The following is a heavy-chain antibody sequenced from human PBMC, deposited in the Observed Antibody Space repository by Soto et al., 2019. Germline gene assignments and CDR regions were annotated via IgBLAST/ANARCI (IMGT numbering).Heavy chain of an antibody. Sequence: ASVKVSCKASGYTFTSYYMRWVRQAPGQGLEWMGIINPSGGSTSYAQKFQGRVTMTRDTSTSTVYMELSSLRSEDTAVYYCASAALIDNWFDPWGQGTLVTVSS. CDR1: GYTFTSYY. D-gene: IGHD2-2*01. CDR2: INPSGGST. CDR3: ASAALIDNWFDP. J-gene: IGHJ5*02. V-gene: IGHV1-46*01.